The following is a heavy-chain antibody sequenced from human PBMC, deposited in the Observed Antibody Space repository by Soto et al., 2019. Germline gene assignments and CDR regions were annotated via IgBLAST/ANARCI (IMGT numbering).Heavy chain of an antibody. V-gene: IGHV1-18*01. J-gene: IGHJ6*03. CDR1: GYTFTSYG. D-gene: IGHD3-10*01. CDR2: ISAYNGNT. CDR3: ARCPQGRGVQPYYYYYLDV. Sequence: GASVKVSCKASGYTFTSYGISWVRQAPGQGLEWMGWISAYNGNTNYAQKLQGRVTMTTDTSTSTAYMELRSLRSDDTAVYYCARCPQGRGVQPYYYYYLDVWGKGTTVTVSS.